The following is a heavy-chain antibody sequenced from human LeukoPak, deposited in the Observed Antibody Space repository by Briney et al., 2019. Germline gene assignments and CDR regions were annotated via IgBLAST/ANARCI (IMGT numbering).Heavy chain of an antibody. D-gene: IGHD4-11*01. CDR3: ARVGTVTTLGDFDL. J-gene: IGHJ2*01. CDR2: INTDGSST. Sequence: PGGSLRLSCAASGFTFSSYWMHWVRQAPGKGLVWVSRINTDGSSTSYADSVKGRFTISRDNAKNTLYLQMNSLRAEDTAVYYCARVGTVTTLGDFDLWGRGTLVTVSS. CDR1: GFTFSSYW. V-gene: IGHV3-74*01.